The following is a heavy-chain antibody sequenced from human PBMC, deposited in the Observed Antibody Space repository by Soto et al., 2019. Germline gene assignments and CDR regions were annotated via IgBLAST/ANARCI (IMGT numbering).Heavy chain of an antibody. CDR3: AKDKESSSWANYYYSMDV. CDR1: GFTFSSYA. J-gene: IGHJ6*02. Sequence: EVQLLESGGGLVQPGGSLRLSCAGSGFTFSSYAMSWVRQVPGKGLEWVSAISGSGHTTFYADSVKGRFTISSDNSKNTLYLQMNSLTTEDTATYYCAKDKESSSWANYYYSMDVWGQGTTVTVSS. CDR2: ISGSGHTT. V-gene: IGHV3-23*01. D-gene: IGHD6-13*01.